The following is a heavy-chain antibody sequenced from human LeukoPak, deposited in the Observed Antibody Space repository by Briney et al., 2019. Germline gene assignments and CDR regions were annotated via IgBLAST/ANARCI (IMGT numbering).Heavy chain of an antibody. CDR1: GGSISTYY. J-gene: IGHJ4*02. D-gene: IGHD2/OR15-2a*01. V-gene: IGHV4-4*07. CDR2: IFASGST. CDR3: ARDFYGDDGHHPFDY. Sequence: SETLSLTCSVSGGSISTYYWNWLRQPAGKELEWIGRIFASGSTNYNPSLKSRVTISMDKAKNHFSLILKSVTAADTAFYYCARDFYGDDGHHPFDYWGQGILVTASS.